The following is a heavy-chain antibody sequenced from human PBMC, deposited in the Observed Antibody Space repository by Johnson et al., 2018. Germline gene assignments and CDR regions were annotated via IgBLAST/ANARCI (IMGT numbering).Heavy chain of an antibody. V-gene: IGHV3-33*01. CDR2: IWFDASHE. J-gene: IGHJ6*02. Sequence: QVQLVESGGGVVQPGGSLRLSCEASGYTLRNHAMHWVRQAPGKGLEWVAQIWFDASHEYYADYGNGRFSISRDNSKNTVFLQMNSLRDVETAVYYCARDGQQLAPYTMDVWGQGTTVTVSS. D-gene: IGHD6-13*01. CDR3: ARDGQQLAPYTMDV. CDR1: GYTLRNHA.